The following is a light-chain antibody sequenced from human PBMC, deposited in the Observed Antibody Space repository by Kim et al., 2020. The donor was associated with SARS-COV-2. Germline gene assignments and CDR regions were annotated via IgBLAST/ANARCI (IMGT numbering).Light chain of an antibody. J-gene: IGKJ1*01. CDR3: QHYITYSWT. V-gene: IGKV1-5*03. CDR1: QSISSW. CDR2: KAS. Sequence: DIQMTQSPTTLSASIGDRVTITCRASQSISSWLAWYQQKPGKAPKVLIYKASTLETGVPSRFSGSGSGTEFTLTISSLQPDDFATYYCQHYITYSWTFGQATKVDIK.